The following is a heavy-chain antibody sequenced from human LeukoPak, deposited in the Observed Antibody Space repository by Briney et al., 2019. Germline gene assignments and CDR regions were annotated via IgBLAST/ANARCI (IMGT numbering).Heavy chain of an antibody. D-gene: IGHD5-12*01. V-gene: IGHV3-7*01. CDR1: GFIFSTSW. J-gene: IGHJ4*02. CDR2: INLDGSEK. CDR3: ARGITSGPRRYDVRNFDY. Sequence: PGGSLRLSCTASGFIFSTSWMTWVRQAPGKGLEWVANINLDGSEKYYVDSVKGRFTISRDNAKNSLYLQVNSLRAEDTAVYYCARGITSGPRRYDVRNFDYWGQGTPVTVSS.